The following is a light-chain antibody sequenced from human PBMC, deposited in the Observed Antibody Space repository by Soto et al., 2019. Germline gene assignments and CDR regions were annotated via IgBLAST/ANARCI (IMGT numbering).Light chain of an antibody. V-gene: IGKV3-20*01. CDR1: QSVSSNF. CDR3: QQYDSSPRK. Sequence: ENVLTQSPGTLSLSPGERATLSCRASQSVSSNFLAWYQQKPGQAPRLLIYGASNRSNGIPDRFSGSGSGTDFTLTISRLEPEDFAVYYCQQYDSSPRKFGQGTKVEIK. CDR2: GAS. J-gene: IGKJ1*01.